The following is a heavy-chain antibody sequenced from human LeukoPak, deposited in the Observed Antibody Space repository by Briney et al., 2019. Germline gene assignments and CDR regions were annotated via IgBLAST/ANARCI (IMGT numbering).Heavy chain of an antibody. Sequence: ASVKVSCKASGYTFSGYYIHWVRQAPGQGLEWMAWINPSNGDTNYAQKFQGRVTMTRDTSISTAYMELTRLISDDTAVYYCARVGSSGWYVHPTLDYWGQGTLVTVST. CDR3: ARVGSSGWYVHPTLDY. CDR2: INPSNGDT. D-gene: IGHD6-19*01. CDR1: GYTFSGYY. J-gene: IGHJ4*02. V-gene: IGHV1-2*02.